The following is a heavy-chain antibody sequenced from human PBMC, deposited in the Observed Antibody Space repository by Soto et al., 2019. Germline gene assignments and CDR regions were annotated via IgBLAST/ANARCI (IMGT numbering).Heavy chain of an antibody. V-gene: IGHV3-7*03. CDR2: IKEDGREK. CDR3: ARHRSLYX. J-gene: IGHJ5*02. CDR1: GLILRNYW. Sequence: PGGSLRLSCADSGLILRNYWMSWVRQAPGMGLQWVARIKEDGREKYYVDPVKVRFTISIENAKNSLYLKMNSLRAEDTAVYYCARHRSLYXWGQGILVTVSX.